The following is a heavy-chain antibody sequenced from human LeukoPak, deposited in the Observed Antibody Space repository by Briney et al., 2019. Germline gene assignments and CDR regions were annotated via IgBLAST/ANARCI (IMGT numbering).Heavy chain of an antibody. CDR2: IYYRGTP. D-gene: IGHD6-13*01. Sequence: SENLSLTCTVSGGSITDTSYFCGWIRQPPGKGLEWMGSIYYRGTPYYSPSLKSRVTLFVDPSKHQFSLKLTSVTAADTAIYYCARRKVAAEIDYWGQGTLVTVSS. V-gene: IGHV4-39*01. CDR3: ARRKVAAEIDY. CDR1: GGSITDTSYF. J-gene: IGHJ4*02.